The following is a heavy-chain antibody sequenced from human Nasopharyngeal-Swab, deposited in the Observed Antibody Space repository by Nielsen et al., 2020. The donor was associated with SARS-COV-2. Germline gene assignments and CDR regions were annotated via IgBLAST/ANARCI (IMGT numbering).Heavy chain of an antibody. CDR2: VSGSGGTT. D-gene: IGHD3-22*01. J-gene: IGHJ4*02. CDR3: ARDQNYDSSGYLGR. Sequence: GESLKISCAASGFTFSSYAMSWVRQAPGKGLEWVSGVSGSGGTTKYADSVKGRFTISRDNSKNKLYLQMNSLRAEDTAVYYCARDQNYDSSGYLGRWGQGTLVTVSS. CDR1: GFTFSSYA. V-gene: IGHV3-23*01.